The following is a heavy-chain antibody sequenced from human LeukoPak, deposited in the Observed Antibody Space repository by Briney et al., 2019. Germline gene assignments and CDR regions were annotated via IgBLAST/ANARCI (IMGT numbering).Heavy chain of an antibody. CDR3: ARAQLVGATDAFDI. CDR1: GFTFSSYW. D-gene: IGHD1-26*01. CDR2: IKQDGSEK. V-gene: IGHV3-7*01. J-gene: IGHJ3*02. Sequence: GGSLRLSCAASGFTFSSYWMSWVRQAPGKGLEWVANIKQDGSEKYYVDSVKGRFTISRDNAKNSLYLQMNSLRAEDTAVYYCARAQLVGATDAFDIWGQGTMVTVSS.